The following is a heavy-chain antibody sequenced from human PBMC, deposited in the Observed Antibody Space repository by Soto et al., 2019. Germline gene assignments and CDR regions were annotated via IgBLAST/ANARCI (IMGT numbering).Heavy chain of an antibody. CDR2: ISYDGGLQ. V-gene: IGHV3-30*03. D-gene: IGHD5-18*01. CDR1: GFTFTSYG. CDR3: VSDRGYGHASVPYS. J-gene: IGHJ4*02. Sequence: QAHLVEAGGGVVQPGRSLRLSCAASGFTFTSYGMHWVRQAPGTRLEWVAVISYDGGLQHYADSVKGRFTISRDNSKNMVLLQMNSLRADDTAVYYCVSDRGYGHASVPYSWGQGTLVSVCS.